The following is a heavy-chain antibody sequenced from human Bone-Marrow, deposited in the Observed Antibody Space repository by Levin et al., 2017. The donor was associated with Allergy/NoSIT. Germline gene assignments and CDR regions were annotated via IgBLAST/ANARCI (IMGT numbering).Heavy chain of an antibody. V-gene: IGHV3-23*01. CDR3: AKSSAYYYYYGIDV. D-gene: IGHD3-22*01. CDR2: ISSSGGNT. CDR1: GFTFSRFA. J-gene: IGHJ6*02. Sequence: GGSLRLSCAASGFTFSRFAMNWVRQAPGKGLEWVSGISSSGGNTYYADSVKGRFTISRDNSRNTLYLQMNSLRAGDTAVYYCAKSSAYYYYYGIDVWGQGTTVTVSS.